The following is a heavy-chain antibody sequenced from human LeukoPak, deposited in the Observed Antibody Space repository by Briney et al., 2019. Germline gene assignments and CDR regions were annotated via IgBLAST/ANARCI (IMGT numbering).Heavy chain of an antibody. J-gene: IGHJ3*02. CDR3: AKSPGSGSYHAFDI. Sequence: GGSLRLSCAASGFTFSSYAMSWVRQAPGKGLELVSAISGSGGRTYYADSVKGRFTISRDNSKNTLYLQMNSLRVEDTAVFYCAKSPGSGSYHAFDIWGQGTMVIVSS. CDR1: GFTFSSYA. D-gene: IGHD1-26*01. CDR2: ISGSGGRT. V-gene: IGHV3-23*01.